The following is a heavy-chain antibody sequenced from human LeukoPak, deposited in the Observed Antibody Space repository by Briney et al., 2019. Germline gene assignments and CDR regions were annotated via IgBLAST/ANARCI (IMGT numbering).Heavy chain of an antibody. V-gene: IGHV3-74*01. D-gene: IGHD1-26*01. Sequence: GGSLRLSCAASGFTLSSYWMHWVRQVPGKGLVWVSRMNWDGSTTTYADSAKGRFTISRDNAKNTLYLEMKSLKTEDTAVYYCTRDPLYSGSYYGDYWGQGTLVTVSS. J-gene: IGHJ4*02. CDR3: TRDPLYSGSYYGDY. CDR2: MNWDGSTT. CDR1: GFTLSSYW.